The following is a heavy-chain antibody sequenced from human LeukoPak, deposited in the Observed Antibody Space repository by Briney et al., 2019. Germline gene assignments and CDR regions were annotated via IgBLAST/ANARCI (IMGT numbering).Heavy chain of an antibody. CDR3: ARVGPEGRLDWFDP. J-gene: IGHJ5*02. CDR2: INHSGST. V-gene: IGHV4-34*01. D-gene: IGHD3-16*01. CDR1: GGSFSGYY. Sequence: PSETLSLTCAVYGGSFSGYYWSWIRQPPGKGLEWIGEINHSGSTNYNPSLKSRVTISVDTSKNQFSLKLSSVTAADTAVYYCARVGPEGRLDWFDPWGQGTLVTVSS.